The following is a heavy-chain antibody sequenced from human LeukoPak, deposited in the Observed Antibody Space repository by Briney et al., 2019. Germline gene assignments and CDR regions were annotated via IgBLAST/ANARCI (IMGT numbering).Heavy chain of an antibody. J-gene: IGHJ5*02. CDR2: MNPNSGYT. D-gene: IGHD3-10*01. CDR1: GYTFTNYD. CDR3: ARGWFGELWGLDP. V-gene: IGHV1-8*01. Sequence: ASVKVSCKGSGYTFTNYDINWVRQATGQGLEWMGWMNPNSGYTGFAQKFQGRVSMTRNTSISTAYMELSSLRSEDTAVYYCARGWFGELWGLDPWGQGTLVTVSS.